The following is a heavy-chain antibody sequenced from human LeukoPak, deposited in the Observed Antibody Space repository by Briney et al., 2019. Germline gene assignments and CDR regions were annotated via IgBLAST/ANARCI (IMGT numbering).Heavy chain of an antibody. CDR2: IYSGGAT. D-gene: IGHD2-2*01. J-gene: IGHJ5*02. V-gene: IGHV3-53*01. Sequence: GGSLRLSCVASGITVSSNYMSWVRQAPGKGLEWVSIIYSGGATFYADSVKGRFIISRENSKNTLWLQMNSLRAEDTAVYYCAKDRAIVVVPAAMFDPWGQGTLVTVSS. CDR1: GITVSSNY. CDR3: AKDRAIVVVPAAMFDP.